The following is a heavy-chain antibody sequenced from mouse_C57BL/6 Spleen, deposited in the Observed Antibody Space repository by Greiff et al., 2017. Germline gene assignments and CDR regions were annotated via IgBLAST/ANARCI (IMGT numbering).Heavy chain of an antibody. CDR3: ARSRLPWYFDV. CDR1: GYTFTDYY. J-gene: IGHJ1*03. Sequence: EVQLHQSGPELVKPGASVKISCKASGYTFTDYYMNWVKQSHGKSLEWIGDINPNNGGTSYNQKFKGKATLTVDKSSSTAYMELRSLTSEDSAVYYCARSRLPWYFDVWGTGTTVTVSS. V-gene: IGHV1-26*01. D-gene: IGHD2-2*01. CDR2: INPNNGGT.